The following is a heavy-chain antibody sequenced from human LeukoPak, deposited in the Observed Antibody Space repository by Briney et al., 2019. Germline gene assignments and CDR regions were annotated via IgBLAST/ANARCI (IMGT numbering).Heavy chain of an antibody. CDR1: GYTFNSYA. D-gene: IGHD6-19*01. CDR2: INAGNGNT. V-gene: IGHV1-3*01. J-gene: IGHJ4*02. Sequence: ASVKVSCKASGYTFNSYAMHWVRQAPGQRLEWMGWINAGNGNTKCSQKFQGRVTITRDTSASTAYMELSSLRSEDTAVYYCARDMSSGWSFDYWGQGTLVTVSS. CDR3: ARDMSSGWSFDY.